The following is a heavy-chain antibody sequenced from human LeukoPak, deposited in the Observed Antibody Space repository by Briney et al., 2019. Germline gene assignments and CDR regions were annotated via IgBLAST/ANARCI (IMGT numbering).Heavy chain of an antibody. CDR2: IYYSGST. CDR1: GGSISSSSYY. D-gene: IGHD2-2*01. V-gene: IGHV4-39*01. CDR3: ARITYCSSTSCYFLPNFDY. J-gene: IGHJ4*02. Sequence: SETLSLTCTVSGGSISSSSYYWGWIRQPPGTGLEWIGSIYYSGSTYYNPSLKSRVTISVDTSKNQFSLKLSSVTAADTAVYYCARITYCSSTSCYFLPNFDYWGQGTLVTVSS.